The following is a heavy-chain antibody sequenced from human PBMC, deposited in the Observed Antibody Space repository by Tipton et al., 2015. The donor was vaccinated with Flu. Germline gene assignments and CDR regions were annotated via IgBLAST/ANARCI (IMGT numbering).Heavy chain of an antibody. CDR2: IYSGGST. CDR1: GFTVSSNY. Sequence: SLRLSCAASGFTVSSNYMSWVRQAPGKGLEWVSVIYSGGSTYYADSVKGRFTISRDNSKNTLYLQMNSLRAEDTAVYYCARLRRSEDYYDSSGPFSYCDYWGQGTLVTVSS. CDR3: ARLRRSEDYYDSSGPFSYCDY. D-gene: IGHD3-22*01. V-gene: IGHV3-53*01. J-gene: IGHJ4*02.